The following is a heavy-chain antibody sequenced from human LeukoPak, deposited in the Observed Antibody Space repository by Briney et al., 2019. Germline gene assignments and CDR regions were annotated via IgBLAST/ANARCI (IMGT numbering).Heavy chain of an antibody. CDR1: GFSFSSYN. Sequence: GGSLRLSCAASGFSFSSYNMNWVRQTPGKGLEWVSSITSSSTYTFYADSVKGRYTISRDNSKNTVYLQMNSLRVEDTAVYYCARGLFLSGYLDAFDIWGQGTVVTVSS. V-gene: IGHV3-21*04. CDR3: ARGLFLSGYLDAFDI. D-gene: IGHD3-22*01. CDR2: ITSSSTYT. J-gene: IGHJ3*02.